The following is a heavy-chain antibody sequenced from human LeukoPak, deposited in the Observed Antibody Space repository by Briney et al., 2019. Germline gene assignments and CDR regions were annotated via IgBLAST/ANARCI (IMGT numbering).Heavy chain of an antibody. Sequence: GGSLRLSCAASGFTFSSYAMHWVRQAPGKGLEWVAVISYDGSNKYYADSVKGRFTISRDNSKNTLYLQMNSLRAEDTAVYYCARDLGSSGWYVLDDYWGQGTLVTVSS. CDR2: ISYDGSNK. J-gene: IGHJ4*02. CDR1: GFTFSSYA. D-gene: IGHD6-19*01. V-gene: IGHV3-30-3*01. CDR3: ARDLGSSGWYVLDDY.